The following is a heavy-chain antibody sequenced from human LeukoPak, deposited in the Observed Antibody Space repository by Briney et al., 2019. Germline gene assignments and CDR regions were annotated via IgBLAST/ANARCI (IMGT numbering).Heavy chain of an antibody. CDR2: ISSSSSTI. CDR3: ARDYRIAVAGRLGY. Sequence: GGSLRLSCAASGFTFSSYSMNWVRQAPGKGLEWVSYISSSSSTIYYADSVKGRFTISRDNAKNSLYLQMNSLRAEDTAVYYCARDYRIAVAGRLGYWGQGTLVTVSS. V-gene: IGHV3-48*04. J-gene: IGHJ4*02. D-gene: IGHD6-19*01. CDR1: GFTFSSYS.